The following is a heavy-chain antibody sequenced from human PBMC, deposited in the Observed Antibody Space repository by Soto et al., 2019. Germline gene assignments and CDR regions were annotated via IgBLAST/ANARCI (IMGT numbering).Heavy chain of an antibody. Sequence: RASVKVSCKASGYTFTSYGISWVRQAPGQGLEWMGWISAYNGNTNYAQKLQGRVTMTTDTSTSTAYMELRSLRSDDTAVYYCAREQWLVLGYYYYGMDVWGQGTTVTVSS. CDR1: GYTFTSYG. J-gene: IGHJ6*02. CDR2: ISAYNGNT. V-gene: IGHV1-18*01. D-gene: IGHD6-19*01. CDR3: AREQWLVLGYYYYGMDV.